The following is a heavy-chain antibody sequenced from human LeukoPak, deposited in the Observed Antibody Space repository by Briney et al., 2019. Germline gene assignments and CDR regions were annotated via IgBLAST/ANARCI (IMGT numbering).Heavy chain of an antibody. Sequence: SQTLSLTCTVSGGSISSGSYYWSWIRQPAGKGLEWIGRIYTSGSTNYNPSLKSRVTISVDTSKNQFSLKLSSVTAADTAVYYCARGEEQLGWPVYWGQGTLVTVSS. CDR2: IYTSGST. V-gene: IGHV4-61*02. CDR1: GGSISSGSYY. J-gene: IGHJ4*02. D-gene: IGHD6-6*01. CDR3: ARGEEQLGWPVY.